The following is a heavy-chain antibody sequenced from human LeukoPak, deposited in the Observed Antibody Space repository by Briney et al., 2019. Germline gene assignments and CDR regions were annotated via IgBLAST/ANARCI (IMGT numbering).Heavy chain of an antibody. V-gene: IGHV3-7*03. CDR2: IKLDGSEK. CDR3: ARDQYDTWSRRGNFDS. D-gene: IGHD3-3*01. J-gene: IGHJ4*02. CDR1: GFTFGKYW. Sequence: GGSLRPSCVASGFTFGKYWMSWVRQAPGKGLEWVANIKLDGSEKNYVDSVKGRFTISRDNTKNSLYLQMNSLRVEDTAVFYCARDQYDTWSRRGNFDSWGQGTLVIVSS.